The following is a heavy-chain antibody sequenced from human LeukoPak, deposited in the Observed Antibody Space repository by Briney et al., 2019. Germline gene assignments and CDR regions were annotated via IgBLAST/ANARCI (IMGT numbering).Heavy chain of an antibody. J-gene: IGHJ4*02. Sequence: GASVKVSCKASGGTFSSYAISWVRQAPGQGLEWMGGIIPIFGTASYAQKFQGRVTMTRDTSITTAYMELSRLRSDDTAVYYCARSIAGIDYWGQGTLVTVSS. CDR1: GGTFSSYA. CDR2: IIPIFGTA. D-gene: IGHD6-13*01. V-gene: IGHV1-69*05. CDR3: ARSIAGIDY.